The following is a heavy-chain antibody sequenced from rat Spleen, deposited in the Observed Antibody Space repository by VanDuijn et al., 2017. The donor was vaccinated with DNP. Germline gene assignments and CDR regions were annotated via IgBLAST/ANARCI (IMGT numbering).Heavy chain of an antibody. D-gene: IGHD4-3*01. J-gene: IGHJ2*01. CDR1: GFTFSDYY. CDR3: TTVFGNRFDY. Sequence: EVQLVESGGGLVQPGRSLKLSCAVSGFTFSDYYMAWVRQAPTKGLDWVACISYDGGSTYYRDSVKGRFTISRDNAKSSLYLQMDSLRSEDAATYFCTTVFGNRFDYWGQGVMVTVSS. V-gene: IGHV5-20*01. CDR2: ISYDGGST.